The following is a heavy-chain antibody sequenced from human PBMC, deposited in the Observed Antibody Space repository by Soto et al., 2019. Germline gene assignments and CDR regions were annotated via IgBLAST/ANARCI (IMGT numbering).Heavy chain of an antibody. CDR3: ARQGGITLSGLVIMYRFDP. Sequence: NPSETLSLTCTVSGGSISSSSYYWGWIRQPPGKGLEWIGSIYYSGSTYYNPSLKSRVTISVDTSKNQFSLKLSSVTAEDTAVYYCARQGGITLSGLVIMYRFDPWGQGNLVTVSS. V-gene: IGHV4-39*01. CDR1: GGSISSSSYY. D-gene: IGHD3-3*01. CDR2: IYYSGST. J-gene: IGHJ5*02.